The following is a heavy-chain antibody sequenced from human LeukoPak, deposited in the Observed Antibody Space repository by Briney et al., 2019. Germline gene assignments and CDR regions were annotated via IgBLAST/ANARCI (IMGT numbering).Heavy chain of an antibody. V-gene: IGHV3-23*01. CDR1: GFTFSSYA. J-gene: IGHJ5*02. CDR3: AKALRRYDSSGYYYDWLDP. CDR2: ISGSGGST. Sequence: GGPLRLSCAASGFTFSSYAMSWVRQAPGKGLEWVSAISGSGGSTYYADSVKGRFTISRDNSRNTLYLQMNSLRAEDTAVYYCAKALRRYDSSGYYYDWLDPWGQGTLVTVSS. D-gene: IGHD3-22*01.